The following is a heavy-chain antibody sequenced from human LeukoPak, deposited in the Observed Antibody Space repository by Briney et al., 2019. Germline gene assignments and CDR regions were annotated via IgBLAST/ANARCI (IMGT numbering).Heavy chain of an antibody. D-gene: IGHD3-22*01. CDR1: GITLSNYG. J-gene: IGHJ4*02. V-gene: IGHV3-23*01. CDR2: ISGSGGST. CDR3: AKRGVVIRVILVGFHKEAYYFDS. Sequence: GGSLRLSCAVSGITLSNYGMSWVRQAPGKGLEWVAGISGSGGSTNYAGSVKGRFTISGDNRKNTLYLQMNSLRVEDTAVYFCAKRGVVIRVILVGFHKEAYYFDSWGQGALVTVSS.